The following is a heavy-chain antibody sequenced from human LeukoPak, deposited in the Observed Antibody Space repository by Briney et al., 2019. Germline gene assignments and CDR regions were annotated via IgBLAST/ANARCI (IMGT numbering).Heavy chain of an antibody. J-gene: IGHJ4*02. V-gene: IGHV3-7*01. Sequence: GGSLRLSCAASGFTFTNYWMSWVRQAPGKGLEWVASINQDGSEKYYVDSVKGRFTVSRDTSKNTLYLQMNSLRVDDTAIYYCARESQQLAYFDYWGQGTLVTVSS. CDR1: GFTFTNYW. D-gene: IGHD6-6*01. CDR2: INQDGSEK. CDR3: ARESQQLAYFDY.